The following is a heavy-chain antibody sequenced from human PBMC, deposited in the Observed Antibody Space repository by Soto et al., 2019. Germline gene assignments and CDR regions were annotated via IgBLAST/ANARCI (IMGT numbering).Heavy chain of an antibody. CDR2: IFTGGST. D-gene: IGHD7-27*01. J-gene: IGHJ4*02. Sequence: EVQLVESGGGLIQPGGSLKLSCAASGFTVRSNYMAWVRQAPGKGLEWVSIIFTGGSTYYGDSVKGRFTISRDISKNTVHLQMHSLRAEDTAVYFCARVPDTGGRDYLDYWGQGTLVSVSS. V-gene: IGHV3-53*01. CDR3: ARVPDTGGRDYLDY. CDR1: GFTVRSNY.